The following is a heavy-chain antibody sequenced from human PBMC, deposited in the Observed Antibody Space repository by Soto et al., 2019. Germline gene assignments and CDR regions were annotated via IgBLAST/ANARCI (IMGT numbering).Heavy chain of an antibody. J-gene: IGHJ4*02. CDR2: IYYSGST. CDR1: GGSISSYY. V-gene: IGHV4-59*01. CDR3: ARAGVWFGRGWEFFDY. Sequence: SETLSLTCTVSGGSISSYYWSWIRQPPGKGLEWIGYIYYSGSTNYNPSLKSRVTISVDTSKNQFSLKLSSVTAADTAVYYCARAGVWFGRGWEFFDYWGQGTLVTVSS. D-gene: IGHD3-10*01.